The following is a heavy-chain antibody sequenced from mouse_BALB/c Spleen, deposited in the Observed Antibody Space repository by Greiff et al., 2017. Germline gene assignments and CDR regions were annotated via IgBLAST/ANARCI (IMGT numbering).Heavy chain of an antibody. Sequence: EVKVEESGGGLVKPGGSLKLSCAASGFAFSSYDMSWVRQTPEKRLEWVAYISSGGGSTYYPDTVKGRFTISRDNAKNTLYLQMSSLKSEDTAMYYCARHRYAMDYWGQGTSVTVSS. V-gene: IGHV5-12-1*01. CDR2: ISSGGGST. CDR1: GFAFSSYD. CDR3: ARHRYAMDY. J-gene: IGHJ4*01.